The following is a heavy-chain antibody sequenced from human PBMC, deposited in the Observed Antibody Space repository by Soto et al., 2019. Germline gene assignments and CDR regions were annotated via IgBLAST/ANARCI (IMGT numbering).Heavy chain of an antibody. V-gene: IGHV1-18*01. CDR3: ARVDKPELRGVYYQYSGMDV. CDR2: ISAYNGNT. Sequence: GASVKVSCKASGYTFTSYGISWVRQAPGQGLEWMGWISAYNGNTNYAQKLQGRVTMTTDTSTSTAYMELRSLRSDDPAVYYCARVDKPELRGVYYQYSGMDVWGQGTTVTVSS. J-gene: IGHJ6*02. D-gene: IGHD1-7*01. CDR1: GYTFTSYG.